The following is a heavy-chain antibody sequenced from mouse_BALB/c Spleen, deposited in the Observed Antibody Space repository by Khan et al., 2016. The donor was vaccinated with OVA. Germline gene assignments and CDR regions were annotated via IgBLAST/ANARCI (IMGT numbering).Heavy chain of an antibody. V-gene: IGHV9-3-1*01. CDR3: ARSNGNYWFAY. Sequence: QIQLVQSGPELKKPGETVKISCKASGYTFTNYGMYWVKQAPGKGLKWMGWINTYTGEPTYADDFKGRFAFSLETSASTAYLQINNLKNEDTATYFCARSNGNYWFAYWGQGTLVTVSA. D-gene: IGHD2-1*01. CDR2: INTYTGEP. J-gene: IGHJ3*01. CDR1: GYTFTNYG.